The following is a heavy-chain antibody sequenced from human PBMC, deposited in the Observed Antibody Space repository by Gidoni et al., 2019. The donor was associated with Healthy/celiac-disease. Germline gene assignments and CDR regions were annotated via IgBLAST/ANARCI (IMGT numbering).Heavy chain of an antibody. Sequence: QVQLVESGGGVVQPGRSLRLPCAASGFTCRSYALHWVSQAPGKGLEWVAVISYDGSNKYYADSVKGRFTISRDNSKNTLYLQMNSLRAEDTAVYYCARAFLAYCGGDCYQDYYYGMDVWGQGTTVTVSS. CDR1: GFTCRSYA. J-gene: IGHJ6*02. D-gene: IGHD2-21*02. CDR3: ARAFLAYCGGDCYQDYYYGMDV. CDR2: ISYDGSNK. V-gene: IGHV3-30-3*01.